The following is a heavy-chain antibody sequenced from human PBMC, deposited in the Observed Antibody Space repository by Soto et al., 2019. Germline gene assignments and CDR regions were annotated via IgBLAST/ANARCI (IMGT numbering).Heavy chain of an antibody. J-gene: IGHJ6*02. CDR2: IYPGDSDT. CDR3: ARHILGYCSGGSCLLHSNGMDV. CDR1: GYSFTSYW. D-gene: IGHD2-15*01. V-gene: IGHV5-51*01. Sequence: PGESLKISCKGSGYSFTSYWIGWVRQMPGKGLEWMGIIYPGDSDTRYSPSFQGQVTISADKSISTAYLQWSSLKASDTAMYYCARHILGYCSGGSCLLHSNGMDVWGQGTTVTVS.